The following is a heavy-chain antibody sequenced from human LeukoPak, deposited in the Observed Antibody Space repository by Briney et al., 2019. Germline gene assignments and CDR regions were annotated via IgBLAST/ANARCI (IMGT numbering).Heavy chain of an antibody. D-gene: IGHD3-22*01. J-gene: IGHJ4*02. Sequence: ASVKVSCKASGYTFTSYDLNWVRQATGQGLEWMGWMNPNSGNTGYAQKFQGRVTMTRNTSISTAYMELSSLRSEDTAVYYCATLGSYYYDRSGYQMPNSYWGQGTLVTVYS. V-gene: IGHV1-8*01. CDR3: ATLGSYYYDRSGYQMPNSY. CDR2: MNPNSGNT. CDR1: GYTFTSYD.